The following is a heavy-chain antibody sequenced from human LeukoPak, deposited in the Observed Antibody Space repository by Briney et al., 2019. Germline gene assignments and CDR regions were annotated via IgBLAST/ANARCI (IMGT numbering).Heavy chain of an antibody. V-gene: IGHV3-23*01. Sequence: PVGSLRLSCAASGFTFSNYAMNWLRQAPGKGLEWVSHITGSGDNSYYTDSVKGRFTLSRDNSKNTLFLQMNSLRAEDTAVYYCTRDEGLVAGIWRALDIWGQGTMVTVSS. CDR1: GFTFSNYA. D-gene: IGHD6-19*01. CDR2: ITGSGDNS. J-gene: IGHJ3*02. CDR3: TRDEGLVAGIWRALDI.